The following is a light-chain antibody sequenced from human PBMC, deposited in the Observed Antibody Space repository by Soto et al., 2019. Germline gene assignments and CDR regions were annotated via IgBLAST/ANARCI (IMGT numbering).Light chain of an antibody. V-gene: IGKV3-15*01. CDR1: QSVSSN. Sequence: EVVMTQSPATLSVSPGERATLFCRASQSVSSNLAWYQQKPGQAPRLLIYGASTRATDIPARFSGSGSGTEFTLTISSLQSEDFAVYHCQQYNDWVWTFGQGTKVESK. CDR2: GAS. CDR3: QQYNDWVWT. J-gene: IGKJ1*01.